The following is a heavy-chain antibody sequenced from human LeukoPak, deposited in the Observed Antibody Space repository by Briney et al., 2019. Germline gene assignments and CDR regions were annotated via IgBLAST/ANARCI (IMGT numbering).Heavy chain of an antibody. Sequence: GGSLRLSCAASGFTFSSYGMHWVRQAPGKGLEWVAFIRYDGSTKYYVDSVKGRFTISRDNSKNTLYLQMNSLRAEDTAVYYCAKKGDYDFWSGYDYYYYYYYMDVWGKGTTVTVSS. CDR3: AKKGDYDFWSGYDYYYYYYYMDV. V-gene: IGHV3-30*02. CDR1: GFTFSSYG. J-gene: IGHJ6*03. D-gene: IGHD3-3*01. CDR2: IRYDGSTK.